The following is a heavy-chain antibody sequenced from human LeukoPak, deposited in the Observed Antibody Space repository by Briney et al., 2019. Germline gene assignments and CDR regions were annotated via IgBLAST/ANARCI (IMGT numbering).Heavy chain of an antibody. CDR3: AKAKRFGELLSAY. J-gene: IGHJ4*02. Sequence: GGSLRLSCAASGFTFSSYGMHWVRQAPGKGLEWVAVISYDGSNKYYADSVKGRFTISRDNSKNTLYLQMNSLRAEDTAVYYCAKAKRFGELLSAYWGQGTLVTVSS. V-gene: IGHV3-30*18. CDR2: ISYDGSNK. CDR1: GFTFSSYG. D-gene: IGHD3-10*01.